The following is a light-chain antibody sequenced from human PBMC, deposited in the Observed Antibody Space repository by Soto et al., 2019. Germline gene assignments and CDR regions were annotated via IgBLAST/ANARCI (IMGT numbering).Light chain of an antibody. CDR2: GAS. Sequence: EIVLTQSPGTLSLSPGERATLSCRASQSVSSNYLAWYQQKPGQAPRPLIYGASSRATGIPDRFSGSGAGTGFTLTISRLEPEDFAVYYCQQYGSSPWTFGQGTKVDIK. J-gene: IGKJ1*01. CDR3: QQYGSSPWT. V-gene: IGKV3-20*01. CDR1: QSVSSNY.